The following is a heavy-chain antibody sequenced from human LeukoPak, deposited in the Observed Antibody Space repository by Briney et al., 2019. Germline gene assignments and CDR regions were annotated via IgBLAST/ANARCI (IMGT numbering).Heavy chain of an antibody. CDR3: AGGRTDTMIVVVTFDY. Sequence: SSVNVSCKASGGTDSSYAISWVRQAPGQGLEWMGGIIPIFGTANYAQKFQGRVTITTDESTSTAYMELSSLRSEDTAVYYCAGGRTDTMIVVVTFDYWGQGTLVTVSS. D-gene: IGHD3-22*01. V-gene: IGHV1-69*05. CDR2: IIPIFGTA. J-gene: IGHJ4*02. CDR1: GGTDSSYA.